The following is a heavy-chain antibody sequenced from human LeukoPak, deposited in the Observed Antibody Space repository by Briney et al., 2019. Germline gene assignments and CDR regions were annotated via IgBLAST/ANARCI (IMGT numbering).Heavy chain of an antibody. CDR3: TTFRTARNYDINGYYCS. D-gene: IGHD3-22*01. V-gene: IGHV3-15*01. CDR1: GFTFSNAW. CDR2: TKIKADGGTA. J-gene: IGHJ4*02. Sequence: GGSLRLSCAAAGFTFSNAWMSWVRQAPVNGLEWVGRTKIKADGGTADYASPLQARFTISRDDSTSSLCLQLDSLNTEDTAVYFSTTFRTARNYDINGYYCSWGQGTLVTVSS.